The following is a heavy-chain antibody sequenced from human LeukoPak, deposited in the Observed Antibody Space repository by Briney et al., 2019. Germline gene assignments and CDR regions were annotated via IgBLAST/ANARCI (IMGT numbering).Heavy chain of an antibody. CDR2: IYFSVDT. D-gene: IGHD3-22*01. Sequence: PSETLSLTCTVSGDSIIGSNWSWSWDGQRGGMGWHGYIYFSVDTNNNPYLCRRVTISVDMSKKQFSQSLTSVTAADTAVYYCAKRRYYDSSGYNPTYYFYYWGQGILVTVSS. CDR1: GDSIIGSN. CDR3: AKRRYYDSSGYNPTYYFYY. V-gene: IGHV4-59*01. J-gene: IGHJ4*02.